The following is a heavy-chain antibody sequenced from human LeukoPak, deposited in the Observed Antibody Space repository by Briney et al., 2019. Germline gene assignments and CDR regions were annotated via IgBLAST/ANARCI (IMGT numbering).Heavy chain of an antibody. J-gene: IGHJ4*02. CDR1: GYTFTGYY. CDR3: ARSPGTDHDYGDYERAAHFDY. Sequence: EASVKVSCKASGYTFTGYYMHWVRQAPGQGLEWMGWINPNSGGTNYAQKFQGWVTMTRDTSISTAYMELSRLRSDDTAVYYCARSPGTDHDYGDYERAAHFDYWGQGTLVTVSS. D-gene: IGHD4-17*01. CDR2: INPNSGGT. V-gene: IGHV1-2*04.